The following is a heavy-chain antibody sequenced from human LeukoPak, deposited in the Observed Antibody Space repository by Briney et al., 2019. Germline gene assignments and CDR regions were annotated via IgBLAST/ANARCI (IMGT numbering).Heavy chain of an antibody. CDR3: ARDIGSAYSPG. J-gene: IGHJ4*02. CDR2: IYYSGST. Sequence: SETLSLTCTVSGGSISSGGYYWSWIRQHPGKGLEWIGYIYYSGSTSYNPSLKSRVTISVDTSKNQFSLKLSSVTAADTAVYYCARDIGSAYSPGWGQGTLVTVSP. D-gene: IGHD3-22*01. CDR1: GGSISSGGYY. V-gene: IGHV4-31*03.